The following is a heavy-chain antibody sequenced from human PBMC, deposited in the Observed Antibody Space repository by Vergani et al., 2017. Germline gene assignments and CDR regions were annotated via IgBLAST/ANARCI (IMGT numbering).Heavy chain of an antibody. D-gene: IGHD6-19*01. Sequence: EVQLVESGGGLVQSGGSLRLSCAASGFVLSTYWMTWVRQAPGQGLAWVASIRQDGSEKYCVDSVKGRFTISRDSAKNSLYLQMNSLRAEDTAIYYCARELVAGTKEIDYWGQGTLVTVSS. V-gene: IGHV3-7*01. CDR1: GFVLSTYW. CDR2: IRQDGSEK. CDR3: ARELVAGTKEIDY. J-gene: IGHJ4*02.